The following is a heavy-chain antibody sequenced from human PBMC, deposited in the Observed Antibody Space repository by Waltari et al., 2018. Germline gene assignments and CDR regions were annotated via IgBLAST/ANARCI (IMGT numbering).Heavy chain of an antibody. CDR1: GFTFSSYA. D-gene: IGHD5-12*01. Sequence: EVQLLESGGGLVQPGGSLRLSCAASGFTFSSYAMSWVRQAPGKGLEWVGASMGSGGRKHYAGSGKGRFNNCRDNCKNTLYLQMNSLRAEDTAVYYCAKDLTGYSGYGGYFDYWGQGTLVTVSS. J-gene: IGHJ4*02. V-gene: IGHV3-23*01. CDR2: SMGSGGRK. CDR3: AKDLTGYSGYGGYFDY.